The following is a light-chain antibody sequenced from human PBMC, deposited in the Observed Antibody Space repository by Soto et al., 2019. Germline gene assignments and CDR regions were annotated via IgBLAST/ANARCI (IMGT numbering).Light chain of an antibody. Sequence: EIVLTHSPATLSLSPGERAALSCRASQSVSSYLVWYQQKPGQAPRLLIYDASNRATGIPARFSGSGSGTDFTLTISSLEPEDCAVYYCQQRSNWPPVLTFGGGTKVDIK. CDR1: QSVSSY. CDR3: QQRSNWPPVLT. J-gene: IGKJ4*01. V-gene: IGKV3-11*01. CDR2: DAS.